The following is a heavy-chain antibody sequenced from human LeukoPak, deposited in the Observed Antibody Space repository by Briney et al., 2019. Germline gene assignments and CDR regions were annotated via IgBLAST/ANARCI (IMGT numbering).Heavy chain of an antibody. J-gene: IGHJ3*02. CDR2: ISSSGSTI. V-gene: IGHV3-11*04. CDR1: GFTFSDYY. Sequence: PGGSLRLSCAASGFTFSDYYMSWIRQAPGKGLEWVSYISSSGSTIYYADSVKGRFTISRDNSKNTLYLQMNSLRAEDTAVYYRAKRGLWIGLNAFDIWGQGTMVTVSS. D-gene: IGHD3-3*01. CDR3: AKRGLWIGLNAFDI.